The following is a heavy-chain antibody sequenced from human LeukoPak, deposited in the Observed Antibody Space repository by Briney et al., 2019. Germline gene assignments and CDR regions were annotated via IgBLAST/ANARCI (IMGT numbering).Heavy chain of an antibody. D-gene: IGHD2-21*02. CDR3: ARGSAYCGGDCYHALGY. V-gene: IGHV4-4*07. Sequence: KASETLSLTCTVSGGSISSYYWSWIRQPAGKGLEWIGRIYTSGSTNYNPSLKSRVTMSVDTSKNQFSLKLSSVTAADTAVYYCARGSAYCGGDCYHALGYWGQGTLVTASS. CDR2: IYTSGST. J-gene: IGHJ4*02. CDR1: GGSISSYY.